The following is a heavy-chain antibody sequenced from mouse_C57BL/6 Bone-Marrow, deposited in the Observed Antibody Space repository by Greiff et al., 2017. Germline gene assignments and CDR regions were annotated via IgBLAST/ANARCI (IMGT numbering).Heavy chain of an antibody. V-gene: IGHV14-4*01. CDR1: GFNFKDDY. D-gene: IGHD1-1*01. CDR2: IDPENGDT. CDR3: TAVVHY. J-gene: IGHJ2*01. Sequence: EVQLQQSGAELVRPGASVKLSCTASGFNFKDDYMHWVKQRPDQGLEWIGWIDPENGDTEYASKFQGKATITVDTSSNTAYLQLGSLTSGDTAVYYCTAVVHYWGQGTTLTVSA.